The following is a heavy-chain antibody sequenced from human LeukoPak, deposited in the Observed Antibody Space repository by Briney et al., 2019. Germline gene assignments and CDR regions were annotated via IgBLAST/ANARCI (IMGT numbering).Heavy chain of an antibody. V-gene: IGHV4-59*01. CDR3: ARGGGDYNGSGDWFDP. CDR1: GDSISNYY. D-gene: IGHD3-10*01. J-gene: IGHJ5*02. Sequence: PSETLSLTCTVSGDSISNYYWTWIRQPPGKGLEWIGYIYYTGQTNYNPSLESRVTISVDTSRGHFSLRLTSVTAADTAIYYCARGGGDYNGSGDWFDPWGQGTLVTVPS. CDR2: IYYTGQT.